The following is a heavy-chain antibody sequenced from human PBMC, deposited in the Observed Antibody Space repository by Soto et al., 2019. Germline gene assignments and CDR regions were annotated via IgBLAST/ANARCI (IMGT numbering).Heavy chain of an antibody. J-gene: IGHJ4*02. CDR3: APNIVVG. CDR2: ISYDGSNK. D-gene: IGHD2-21*01. Sequence: PGGSLRLSCAASGFTFSSYGMHWVRRAPGKGLEWVAVISYDGSNKYYADSVKGRFTISRDNSKDTLYLQMNSLRAEDTAVYYCAPNIVVGWGQGTLVTVSS. CDR1: GFTFSSYG. V-gene: IGHV3-30*03.